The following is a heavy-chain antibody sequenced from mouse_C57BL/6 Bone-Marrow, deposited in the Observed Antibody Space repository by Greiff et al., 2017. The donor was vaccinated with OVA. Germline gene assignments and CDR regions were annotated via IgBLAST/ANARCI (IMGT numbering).Heavy chain of an antibody. J-gene: IGHJ1*03. CDR2: INPNYGTT. CDR3: SFYYDSDNRYVDV. V-gene: IGHV1-39*01. CDR1: GYSFTDYN. Sequence: VQLQQSGPELVKPGASVKISCKASGYSFTDYNMNWVKQSNGKSLEWIGVINPNYGTTSYNQKFKGKATLTVDQSSSTAYMQLNSLTSEDSAVYDYSFYYDSDNRYVDVWGTGTTITVTS. D-gene: IGHD1-1*01.